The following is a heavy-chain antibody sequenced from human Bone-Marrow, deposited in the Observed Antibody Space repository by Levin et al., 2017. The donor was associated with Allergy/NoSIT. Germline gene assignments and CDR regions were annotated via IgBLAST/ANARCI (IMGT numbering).Heavy chain of an antibody. Sequence: SETLSLTCSFYGGSFSGYYWTWIRQSPGKGLEWIGEINHSGTTNYNPSLKSRVTISINTSKNQFSLNLSSVTAADTAVYYCARGEHTYARYYYHGLDVWDQGTAVTVSS. V-gene: IGHV4-34*01. CDR3: ARGEHTYARYYYHGLDV. J-gene: IGHJ6*02. D-gene: IGHD2-2*01. CDR1: GGSFSGYY. CDR2: INHSGTT.